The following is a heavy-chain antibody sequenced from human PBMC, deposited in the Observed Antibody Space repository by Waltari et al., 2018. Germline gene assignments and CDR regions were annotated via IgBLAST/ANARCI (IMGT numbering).Heavy chain of an antibody. CDR1: GFTFSNYW. CDR2: VNSDGTSS. V-gene: IGHV3-74*03. CDR3: ARDTPGDGIDY. Sequence: EVQMVESGGGLVQPGGSLRLSCAASGFTFSNYWMHWVRQIPGKGLIWGSHVNSDGTSSTYAESAKGRFTISRDNAKSTLYLQMNSLRVEDTAVYYCARDTPGDGIDYWGQGTLVTVSS. D-gene: IGHD7-27*01. J-gene: IGHJ4*02.